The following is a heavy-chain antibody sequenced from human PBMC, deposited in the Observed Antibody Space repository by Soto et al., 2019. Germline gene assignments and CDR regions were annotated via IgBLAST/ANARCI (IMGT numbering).Heavy chain of an antibody. D-gene: IGHD3-3*01. CDR2: INPNSGGT. Sequence: ASVKVSCKASGYTFTGYYMHWVRQAPGQGLEWMGWINPNSGGTNYAQKFQGWVTMTRDTSISTAYMELSRLRSDDTAVYYCARDGGRILEWSAEALDCWGQGTLVTVSS. V-gene: IGHV1-2*04. J-gene: IGHJ4*02. CDR3: ARDGGRILEWSAEALDC. CDR1: GYTFTGYY.